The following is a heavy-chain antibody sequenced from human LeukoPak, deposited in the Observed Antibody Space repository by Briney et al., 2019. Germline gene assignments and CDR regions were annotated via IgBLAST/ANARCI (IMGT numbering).Heavy chain of an antibody. V-gene: IGHV4-39*07. CDR1: GGSISSYNYY. CDR2: IYYSGST. CDR3: ARTKPYYDGRFDI. J-gene: IGHJ3*02. Sequence: SETLSLTCTVSGGSISSYNYYWGWIRQPPGKGLEWIGSIYYSGSTYYNPSLKSRVTISVDTSKNQFSLKLSSVTAADTAVYYCARTKPYYDGRFDIWGQGTMVTVSS. D-gene: IGHD3-22*01.